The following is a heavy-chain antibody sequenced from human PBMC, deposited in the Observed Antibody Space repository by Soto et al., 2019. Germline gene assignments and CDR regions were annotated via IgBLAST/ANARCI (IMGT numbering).Heavy chain of an antibody. CDR3: DRGTNHRGADAFDI. D-gene: IGHD3-10*01. CDR1: GGSSSSGDYY. CDR2: IYYRGST. Sequence: PLETLSLTFNVFGGSSSSGDYYGSCIRKPPGKGLEWIGYIYYRGSTDYNPSLKSRVTISVDTSKNQFSLKLVSVTAAHTAVYYCDRGTNHRGADAFDISRQGTMVPVSS. J-gene: IGHJ3*02. V-gene: IGHV4-30-4*02.